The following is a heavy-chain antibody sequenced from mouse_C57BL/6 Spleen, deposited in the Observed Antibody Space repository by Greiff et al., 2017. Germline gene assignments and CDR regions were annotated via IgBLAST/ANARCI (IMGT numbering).Heavy chain of an antibody. CDR2: ISNGGGST. V-gene: IGHV5-12*01. CDR3: ARPLYSNPWFAY. Sequence: EVKLMESGGGLVQPGGSLKLSCAASGFTFSDYYMYWVRQTPEKRLEWVAYISNGGGSTYYPDTVKGRFTISRDNAKNTLYLQMSRLKSEDTAMYYCARPLYSNPWFAYWGQGTLVTVSA. CDR1: GFTFSDYY. J-gene: IGHJ3*01. D-gene: IGHD2-5*01.